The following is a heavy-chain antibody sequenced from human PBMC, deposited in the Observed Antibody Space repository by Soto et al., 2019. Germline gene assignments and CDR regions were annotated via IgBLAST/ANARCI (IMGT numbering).Heavy chain of an antibody. D-gene: IGHD3-9*01. V-gene: IGHV1-18*01. CDR3: ARDPMTGYLQFDY. CDR2: INGYNGNT. CDR1: GYTFTTNG. J-gene: IGHJ4*02. Sequence: QVQLVQSGAEVKKPGASVKVSCKAAGYTFTTNGISWVRQAPGQGPEWMGWINGYNGNTHYAQKFQDRVTMTADTSTSTAYMELRSLRSDDTAVYYCARDPMTGYLQFDYWGQGTLVTVSS.